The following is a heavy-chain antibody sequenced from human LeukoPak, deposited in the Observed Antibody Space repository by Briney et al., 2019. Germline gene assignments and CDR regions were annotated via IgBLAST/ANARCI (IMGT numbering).Heavy chain of an antibody. J-gene: IGHJ4*02. D-gene: IGHD2-21*02. CDR3: ARGGGDYCFDY. CDR2: ISSSGNTI. V-gene: IGHV3-11*01. Sequence: PGGSLRLSCEASGFTFSDYYMTWIRQAPGKGLEWVSYISSSGNTIYYADSVRGRFTISRDNAKNSLYLQMNSLGAEDTAVYFCARGGGDYCFDYWGQGALVTVSS. CDR1: GFTFSDYY.